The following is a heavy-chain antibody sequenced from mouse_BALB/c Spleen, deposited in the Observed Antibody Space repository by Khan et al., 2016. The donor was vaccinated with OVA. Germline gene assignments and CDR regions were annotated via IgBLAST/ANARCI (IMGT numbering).Heavy chain of an antibody. Sequence: EVELVESGGGLVKPGGSLKLSCAASGFTFSDYYMYWVRQTPEKRLEWVATISDGGIYTYYPDSVKGRSTITRDDAKNNLYLQMSSLKYEDTAMFYCVRDCYGNPFDYWGQGTLVTVSA. D-gene: IGHD2-1*01. CDR2: ISDGGIYT. V-gene: IGHV5-4*02. CDR1: GFTFSDYY. CDR3: VRDCYGNPFDY. J-gene: IGHJ3*01.